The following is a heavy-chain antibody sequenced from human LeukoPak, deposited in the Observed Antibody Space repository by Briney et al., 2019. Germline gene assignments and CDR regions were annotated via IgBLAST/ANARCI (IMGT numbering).Heavy chain of an antibody. V-gene: IGHV4-59*08. Sequence: SETLSLTCTLSVGTLSSYYWNCIRQPPGKGLEWIGYIHDSGSTKYNPSLKSRVTISVEPSKNQFSLKLSSVTAADTAVYYCARWYYSGWAFDYWGQGTLVTGSS. CDR2: IHDSGST. D-gene: IGHD6-19*01. CDR3: ARWYYSGWAFDY. CDR1: VGTLSSYY. J-gene: IGHJ4*02.